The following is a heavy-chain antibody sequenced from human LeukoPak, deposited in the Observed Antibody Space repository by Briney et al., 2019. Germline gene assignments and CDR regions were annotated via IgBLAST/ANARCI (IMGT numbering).Heavy chain of an antibody. CDR1: GFTFTDSA. V-gene: IGHV3-73*01. CDR2: IRSKANSYAT. Sequence: GGSLKLSCAASGFTFTDSAMHWVRQASGKGLEWVGRIRSKANSYATSYDASVKGRFTISRDDSKNTAFLQMNSLKTEDTAVYYCTRRYYHDSSGNYYGDYWGQGTRVTVSS. CDR3: TRRYYHDSSGNYYGDY. J-gene: IGHJ4*02. D-gene: IGHD3-22*01.